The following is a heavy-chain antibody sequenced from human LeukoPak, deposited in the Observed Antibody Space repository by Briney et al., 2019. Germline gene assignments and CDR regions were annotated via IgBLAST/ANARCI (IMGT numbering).Heavy chain of an antibody. Sequence: GGSLRLSCAASGFTVSSNYMSWVRQAPGKGLEWVSVIYSGGSTYYADSVKGRFTISRDNSKNTLYLQMNSLRAEDTAVYYCARAPAGPDSSRKAYAFDIWGQGTMVTVSS. CDR1: GFTVSSNY. CDR3: ARAPAGPDSSRKAYAFDI. D-gene: IGHD3-22*01. V-gene: IGHV3-66*01. CDR2: IYSGGST. J-gene: IGHJ3*02.